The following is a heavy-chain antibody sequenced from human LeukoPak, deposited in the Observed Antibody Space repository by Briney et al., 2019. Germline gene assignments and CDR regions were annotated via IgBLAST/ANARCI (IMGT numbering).Heavy chain of an antibody. V-gene: IGHV4-59*08. Sequence: SETLSLTCTVSGGSISSYYWSWIRQPPGKGLEWIGYIYYSGSTNYNPSLKSRVTMSVDTSKNQFSLKLSSVTAADTAVYYCARQSLSWDAFDIWGQGTMVTVSS. CDR3: ARQSLSWDAFDI. CDR1: GGSISSYY. CDR2: IYYSGST. J-gene: IGHJ3*02.